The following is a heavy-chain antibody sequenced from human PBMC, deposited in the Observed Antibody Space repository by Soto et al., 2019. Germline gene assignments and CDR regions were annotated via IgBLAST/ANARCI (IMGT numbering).Heavy chain of an antibody. CDR2: ISSSSSYT. Sequence: GGSLRLSCAASGFTFSDYYMSWIRQAPGKGLEWVSYISSSSSYTNYADSVKGRFTISRDNAKNSLYLQMNSLRAEDTAVYYCARRMNYYDSSGYYGGDAFDIWGQGTMVTVSS. CDR1: GFTFSDYY. CDR3: ARRMNYYDSSGYYGGDAFDI. D-gene: IGHD3-22*01. V-gene: IGHV3-11*03. J-gene: IGHJ3*02.